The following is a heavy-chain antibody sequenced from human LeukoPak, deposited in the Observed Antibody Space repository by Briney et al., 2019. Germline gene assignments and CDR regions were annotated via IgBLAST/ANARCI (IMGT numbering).Heavy chain of an antibody. CDR3: ARGVNSSSWYWIPNWFDP. CDR2: INHSGST. Sequence: SETLSLTCAVYGGSFSGYYWSWIRQPPGKGLEWIGEINHSGSTNYNPSLKSRVTISVDTSKNQFSLQLNSVTPEDTAVYYCARGVNSSSWYWIPNWFDPWGQGTLVTVSS. V-gene: IGHV4-34*01. CDR1: GGSFSGYY. J-gene: IGHJ5*02. D-gene: IGHD6-13*01.